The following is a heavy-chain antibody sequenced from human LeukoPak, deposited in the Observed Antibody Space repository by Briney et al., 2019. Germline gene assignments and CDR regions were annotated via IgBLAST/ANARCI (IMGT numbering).Heavy chain of an antibody. CDR2: INPNSGGT. CDR3: ARVKITMVRGVIRGYNWFDP. Sequence: VASVKVSCKASGYTFTGYYMHWVRQAPGQGLEWMGWINPNSGGTNYAQKFQGRVTMTRDTSISTAYMELSRLRSDDTAVYYCARVKITMVRGVIRGYNWFDPWGQGTLVTVSS. D-gene: IGHD3-10*01. V-gene: IGHV1-2*02. J-gene: IGHJ5*02. CDR1: GYTFTGYY.